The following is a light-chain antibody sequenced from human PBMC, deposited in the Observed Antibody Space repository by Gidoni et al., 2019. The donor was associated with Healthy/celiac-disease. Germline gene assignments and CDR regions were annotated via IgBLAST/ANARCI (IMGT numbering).Light chain of an antibody. CDR1: QGISNS. Sequence: DIQMTPSPSSLSASVGDRVTITCRASQGISNSLAWYQQKPGKAPKLLLYAASRLESGVPSRFSGSGSGTDYTLTISSLQPEDFATYYCQQYYSTPTFGGGTKVEIK. J-gene: IGKJ4*01. CDR3: QQYYSTPT. CDR2: AAS. V-gene: IGKV1-NL1*01.